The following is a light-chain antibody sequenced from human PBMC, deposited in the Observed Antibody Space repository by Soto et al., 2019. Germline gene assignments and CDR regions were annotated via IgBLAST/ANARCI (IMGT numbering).Light chain of an antibody. CDR2: SAS. J-gene: IGKJ4*01. CDR1: QSVSNN. CDR3: QQYNEWPLT. Sequence: EIVMTQSQATLSVSPGERATLSCRASQSVSNNLAWYQQKPGQAPRLLIYSASTRATGIPARFSGSASGTEFTLSISSLQSEDFAVYYCQQYNEWPLTFGGGTKVETK. V-gene: IGKV3-15*01.